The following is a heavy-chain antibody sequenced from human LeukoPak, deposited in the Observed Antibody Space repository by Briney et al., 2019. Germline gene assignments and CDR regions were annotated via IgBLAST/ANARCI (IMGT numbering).Heavy chain of an antibody. V-gene: IGHV3-74*01. J-gene: IGHJ6*03. CDR1: GFTFSSHW. CDR3: ARFLASWDRYYMDV. Sequence: GGSLRLSCAASGFTFSSHWMHWVRHTPGKGLVWVSRINTDESKINHADSVKGRFTISRDNAKNMLYLQMNSLRAEDTAVYYCARFLASWDRYYMDVWGKGTTVSVSS. CDR2: INTDESKI. D-gene: IGHD2-2*01.